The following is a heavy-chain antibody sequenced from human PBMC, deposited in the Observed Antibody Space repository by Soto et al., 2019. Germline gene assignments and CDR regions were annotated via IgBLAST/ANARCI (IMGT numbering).Heavy chain of an antibody. CDR1: GYSFTSYW. J-gene: IGHJ6*02. V-gene: IGHV5-51*01. CDR3: ARGPQPKELYYYGMDV. Sequence: RGESLKISCKGSGYSFTSYWIGWVRQMPGKGLEWMGIIYPGDSDTRYSPSFQGQVTISADKSISTAYLQWSSLKASDTAMYYCARGPQPKELYYYGMDVWGQGTTVTVSS. CDR2: IYPGDSDT. D-gene: IGHD1-7*01.